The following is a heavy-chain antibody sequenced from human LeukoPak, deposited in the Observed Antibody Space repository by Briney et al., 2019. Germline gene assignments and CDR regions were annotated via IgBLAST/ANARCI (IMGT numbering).Heavy chain of an antibody. CDR2: IYWDDDK. J-gene: IGHJ4*02. CDR3: AHRDLPTLPFNY. V-gene: IGHV2-5*02. D-gene: IGHD2-2*01. CDR1: GFSLSTTGVG. Sequence: SSPTLVKPTQTLTLTCTFSGFSLSTTGVGVGWIRQPPGKALELLALIYWDDDKRYSPSLKSRLTITKDTSKNQVVLTMTNMDPVDTATYYCAHRDLPTLPFNYWGQGTRVTVSS.